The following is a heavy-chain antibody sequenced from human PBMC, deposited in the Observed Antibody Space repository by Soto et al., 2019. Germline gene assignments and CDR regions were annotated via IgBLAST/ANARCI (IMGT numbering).Heavy chain of an antibody. V-gene: IGHV1-69*01. CDR2: IIPIFGTA. CDR1: GGTFSSYA. CDR3: AAGVGAGTTDYYYYGMDV. D-gene: IGHD1-7*01. J-gene: IGHJ6*02. Sequence: QVQLVQSGAEVKKPGSSVKVSCKASGGTFSSYAISWVRQAPGQGLEWMGGIIPIFGTANYAQKFQGRVTIAADESTSTADRELSSLRAEDTAVYYCAAGVGAGTTDYYYYGMDVWGQGTTVTVSS.